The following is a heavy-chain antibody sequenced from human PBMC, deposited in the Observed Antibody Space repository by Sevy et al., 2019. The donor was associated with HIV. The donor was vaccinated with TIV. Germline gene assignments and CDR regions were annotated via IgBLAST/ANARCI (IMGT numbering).Heavy chain of an antibody. Sequence: GESLKISCKTSGYNFTANYLHWLRQAPGQGLEWVGRINPNIGTTSIAQKFAGRVTLTRDTSFNTVYMELISLRSDDTAVYYCAKNVRPDSGGHVRNQWFDPWGQGTLVTVSS. D-gene: IGHD2-8*02. CDR3: AKNVRPDSGGHVRNQWFDP. J-gene: IGHJ5*02. CDR2: INPNIGTT. CDR1: GYNFTANY. V-gene: IGHV1-2*06.